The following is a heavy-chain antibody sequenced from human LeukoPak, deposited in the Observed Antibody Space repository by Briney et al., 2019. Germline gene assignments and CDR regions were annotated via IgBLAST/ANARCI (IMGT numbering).Heavy chain of an antibody. J-gene: IGHJ3*02. CDR1: GFTFNNYV. Sequence: GGSLRLSCAASGFTFNNYVMSWIRQAPGKGLEWVSYISSSGSTIYYADSVKGRFTISRDNAKNSLYLQMNSLRAEDTAVYYCARDVPSFSLADAFDIWGQGTMVTVSS. V-gene: IGHV3-11*01. D-gene: IGHD3-16*01. CDR2: ISSSGSTI. CDR3: ARDVPSFSLADAFDI.